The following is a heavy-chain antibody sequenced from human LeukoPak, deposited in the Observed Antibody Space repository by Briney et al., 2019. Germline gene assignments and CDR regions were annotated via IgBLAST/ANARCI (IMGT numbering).Heavy chain of an antibody. Sequence: SQTLSLTCTVSGGSISSGGYYWSWIRQPPGKGLEWIGYIYHSGSTYYNPSLKSRVTISVDRSKNQFSLKLSSVTAADTAVYYCARDRGAGDPATGAYCFDYWGQGTLVTVSS. D-gene: IGHD2-15*01. V-gene: IGHV4-30-2*01. CDR2: IYHSGST. CDR3: ARDRGAGDPATGAYCFDY. J-gene: IGHJ4*02. CDR1: GGSISSGGYY.